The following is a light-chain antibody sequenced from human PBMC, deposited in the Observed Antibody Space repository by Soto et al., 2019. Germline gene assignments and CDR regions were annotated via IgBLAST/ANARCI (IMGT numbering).Light chain of an antibody. CDR1: QTISNY. J-gene: IGKJ4*01. CDR3: QQRTNWPLT. Sequence: EIVLTQSPATLSLSPGERATLFCRASQTISNYLAWYQQKPGQAPRLLIYDASTRAAGIPARFSGSGSGTDFILTISSLEPEDLAVYYCQQRTNWPLTFGGGTKVEIK. V-gene: IGKV3-11*01. CDR2: DAS.